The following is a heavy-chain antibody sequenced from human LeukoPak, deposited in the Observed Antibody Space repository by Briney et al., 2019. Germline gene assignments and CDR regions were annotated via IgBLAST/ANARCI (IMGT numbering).Heavy chain of an antibody. D-gene: IGHD3-22*01. CDR2: ISSSGSTI. CDR1: GFTFNDYY. CDR3: ASGYYDSSGYYELYYFDY. V-gene: IGHV3-11*01. Sequence: GGSLRLSCAASGFTFNDYYMSWIRQAPAKGLEWVSYISSSGSTIYYADSVKGRFTISRDNAKNSLYLQMNSLRAEDTAVYYCASGYYDSSGYYELYYFDYWGQGTLVTVSS. J-gene: IGHJ4*02.